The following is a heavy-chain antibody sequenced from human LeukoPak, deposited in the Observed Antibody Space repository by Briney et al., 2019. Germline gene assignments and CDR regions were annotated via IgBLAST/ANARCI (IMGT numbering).Heavy chain of an antibody. CDR3: ARVDFWSGCFDY. V-gene: IGHV4-30-4*08. CDR1: GGSISSGDYY. J-gene: IGHJ4*02. D-gene: IGHD3-3*01. Sequence: SETLSLTCTVSGGSISSGDYYWSWIRQPPGKGLEWIGYIYYSGSTYYNPSLKSRVTISVDTSKNQFSLKLSSVTAADTAVYYCARVDFWSGCFDYWGQGTLVTVSS. CDR2: IYYSGST.